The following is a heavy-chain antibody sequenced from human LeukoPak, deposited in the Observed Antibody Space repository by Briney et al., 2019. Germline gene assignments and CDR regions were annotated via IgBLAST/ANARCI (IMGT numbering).Heavy chain of an antibody. CDR1: GYTFTGYY. V-gene: IGHV1-2*02. J-gene: IGHJ5*02. CDR3: ARDRGIVAVPAAMHNWFDP. CDR2: INPNSGGT. Sequence: ASVKVSCKASGYTFTGYYMHWVRQAPGQGLEWMGWINPNSGGTNYAQKFQGRVTMTRDTSISTAYMELSRLRSDDTAVYYCARDRGIVAVPAAMHNWFDPWGQGTLVTVSS. D-gene: IGHD2-2*01.